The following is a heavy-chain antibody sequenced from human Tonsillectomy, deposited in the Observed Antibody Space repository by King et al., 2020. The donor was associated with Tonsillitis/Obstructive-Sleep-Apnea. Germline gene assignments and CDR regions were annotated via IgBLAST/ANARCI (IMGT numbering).Heavy chain of an antibody. D-gene: IGHD5-12*01. Sequence: DVQLVESGGGLVQPGGSLRLSCAASGFTFSSYEMNWVRQAPGKGLEWVSYISSSGSTIYYADSVKGRFTISRDNAKNSLYLQMNSLRAEDTAVYYCAMDKEIVATSRRVGYFDYWGQGTLVTVSS. CDR1: GFTFSSYE. V-gene: IGHV3-48*03. J-gene: IGHJ4*02. CDR3: AMDKEIVATSRRVGYFDY. CDR2: ISSSGSTI.